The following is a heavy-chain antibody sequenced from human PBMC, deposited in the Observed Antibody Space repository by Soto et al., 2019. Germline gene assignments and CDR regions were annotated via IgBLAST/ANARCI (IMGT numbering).Heavy chain of an antibody. CDR2: IYPGDSDT. CDR1: GYSFTSYW. J-gene: IGHJ6*02. CDR3: AGCGGDSYYYYGMDV. D-gene: IGHD2-21*02. Sequence: GESLKISCKGSGYSFTSYWIGWVRQMPGKGLEWMGIIYPGDSDTRYSPSFQGQVTISADKSISTAYLQWSSLKASDTAMYYCAGCGGDSYYYYGMDVWGQGTTVTVSS. V-gene: IGHV5-51*01.